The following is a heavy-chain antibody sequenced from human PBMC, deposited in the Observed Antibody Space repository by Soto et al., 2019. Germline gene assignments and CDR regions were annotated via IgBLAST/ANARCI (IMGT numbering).Heavy chain of an antibody. J-gene: IGHJ6*02. CDR1: GFTFDSYA. D-gene: IGHD3-10*01. CDR2: ISYDGSIK. CDR3: GKSARGGGRQYNGMDV. Sequence: GGSLRLSCAASGFTFDSYAMHWVRQAPGKGLEWVAVISYDGSIKDYVDSVKGRFTISRDNPKNTLFLQMNSLRVEDTAVYYCGKSARGGGRQYNGMDVWGQGTTVTVSS. V-gene: IGHV3-30*18.